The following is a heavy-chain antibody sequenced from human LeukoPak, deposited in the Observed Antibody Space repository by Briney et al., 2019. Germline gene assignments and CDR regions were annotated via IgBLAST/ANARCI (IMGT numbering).Heavy chain of an antibody. CDR1: GFTFSDYY. Sequence: PGGSLRLSCAASGFTFSDYYMSWIRQAPGKGLEWVSYISSSGSTIYYADSVKGRFTISRDNAKNSLYLQMNSLRAEDTAVYYCTRDCPGTIIVADNYFDPWGQGTLVTVSS. D-gene: IGHD5-12*01. J-gene: IGHJ5*02. V-gene: IGHV3-11*04. CDR3: TRDCPGTIIVADNYFDP. CDR2: ISSSGSTI.